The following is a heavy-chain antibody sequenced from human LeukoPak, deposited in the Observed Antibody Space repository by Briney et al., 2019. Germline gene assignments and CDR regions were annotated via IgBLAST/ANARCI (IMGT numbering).Heavy chain of an antibody. CDR3: ARDGYYYDSSGYGYYYYYGMDV. V-gene: IGHV3-74*01. Sequence: PGGSLRLSCVASGFTFSPYWMYWVRQAPGEGLVWVSHIKNDESSPNYADSVKGRFTISRDNAKNTLYLQMNSLRAEDTAVYYCARDGYYYDSSGYGYYYYYGMDVWGQGTTVTVSS. J-gene: IGHJ6*02. CDR2: IKNDESSP. D-gene: IGHD3-22*01. CDR1: GFTFSPYW.